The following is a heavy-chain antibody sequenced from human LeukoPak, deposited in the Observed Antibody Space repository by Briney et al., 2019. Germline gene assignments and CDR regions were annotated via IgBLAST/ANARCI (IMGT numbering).Heavy chain of an antibody. J-gene: IGHJ4*02. CDR3: AKLLPGIVGASRAEDY. CDR1: GFTFSSYS. CDR2: ISSSSSYI. Sequence: RAGGSLRLSCAASGFTFSSYSMNWVRQAPGKGLEWVSSISSSSSYIYYADSVKGRFAISRDNAKNSLYLQMNSLRAVDTAVYYCAKLLPGIVGASRAEDYWGQGTLVTVSS. D-gene: IGHD1-26*01. V-gene: IGHV3-21*01.